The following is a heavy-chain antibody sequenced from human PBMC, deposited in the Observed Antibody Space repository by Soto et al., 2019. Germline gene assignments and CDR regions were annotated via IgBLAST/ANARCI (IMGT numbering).Heavy chain of an antibody. D-gene: IGHD1-20*01. V-gene: IGHV3-23*01. Sequence: GGSLRLSCAAPGFNVGAFAVNWVRQAPGKGLEWVSGISVSDAFIYYADSVRRRFSISRDASENILYLQMNSLRVDDTALYYCTRETVAGITGLDYWGPGTLVTVSS. CDR3: TRETVAGITGLDY. CDR2: ISVSDAFI. J-gene: IGHJ4*02. CDR1: GFNVGAFA.